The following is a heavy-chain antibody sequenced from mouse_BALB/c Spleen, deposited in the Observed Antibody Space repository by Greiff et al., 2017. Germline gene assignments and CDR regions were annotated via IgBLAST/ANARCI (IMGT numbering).Heavy chain of an antibody. CDR1: GFNIKDYY. V-gene: IGHV14-1*02. J-gene: IGHJ3*01. D-gene: IGHD2-3*01. CDR3: ASHDGYYPFAY. Sequence: EVQLQQSGAELVRPGALVKLSCKASGFNIKDYYMHWVKQRPEQGLEWIGWIDPENGNTIYDPKFQGKASITADTSSNTAYLQLSSLTSEDTAVYYCASHDGYYPFAYWGQGTLVTVSA. CDR2: IDPENGNT.